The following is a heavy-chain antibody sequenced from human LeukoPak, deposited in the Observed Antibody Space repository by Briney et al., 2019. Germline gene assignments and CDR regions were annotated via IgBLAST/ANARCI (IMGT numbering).Heavy chain of an antibody. Sequence: SETLSLTCAVSGGSISSSNWWSRVRQPPGKGLEWIGEIYHSGSTNYNPSLKSRVTISVDKSKNQFSLKLSSVTAADTAVYYCARDPQFGESRGFDYWGQGTLVTVSP. J-gene: IGHJ4*02. V-gene: IGHV4-4*02. CDR2: IYHSGST. CDR3: ARDPQFGESRGFDY. D-gene: IGHD3-10*01. CDR1: GGSISSSNW.